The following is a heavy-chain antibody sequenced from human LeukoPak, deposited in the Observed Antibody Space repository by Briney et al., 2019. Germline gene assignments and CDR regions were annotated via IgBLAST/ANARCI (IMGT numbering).Heavy chain of an antibody. D-gene: IGHD3-22*01. V-gene: IGHV4-34*01. CDR2: INHSGST. J-gene: IGHJ4*02. Sequence: SETLSLTCAVYGGSFSGYYWSWIRQSPGKGLEWIGEINHSGSTNYNPSLKSRVTISVDTSKNQFSLKLSSVTAADTAVYYCARHITYYYDSSGYYVLDYWGQGILVTVSS. CDR1: GGSFSGYY. CDR3: ARHITYYYDSSGYYVLDY.